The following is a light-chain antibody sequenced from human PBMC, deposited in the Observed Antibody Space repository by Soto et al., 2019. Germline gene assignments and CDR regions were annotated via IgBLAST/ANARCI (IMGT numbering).Light chain of an antibody. J-gene: IGLJ3*02. CDR2: DVS. CDR3: NSYRSSSTRV. Sequence: QSVLTQPASVSGSPGQSITISCTGTSSDVGGYNYVSWHQQHPGKAPKLMIYDVSNRPSGVSNRFSGSKSGNTASLTISGLQAEDEADYYCNSYRSSSTRVFGGGTKLTVL. CDR1: SSDVGGYNY. V-gene: IGLV2-14*01.